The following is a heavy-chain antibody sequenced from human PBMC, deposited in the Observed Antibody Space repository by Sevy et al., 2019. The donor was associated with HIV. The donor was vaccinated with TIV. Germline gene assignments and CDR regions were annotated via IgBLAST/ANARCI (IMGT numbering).Heavy chain of an antibody. D-gene: IGHD6-6*01. CDR3: ARDLAVYSSSSRVYGMDV. J-gene: IGHJ6*02. Sequence: GGSLRLSCAASGFTFSSYAMHWVRQVPGKGLEWVAVISYDGSNKYYADSVKGRFTISRDNSKNTLYLQMNSLRAEDTAVYYCARDLAVYSSSSRVYGMDVWGQGTTVTVSS. CDR1: GFTFSSYA. V-gene: IGHV3-30-3*01. CDR2: ISYDGSNK.